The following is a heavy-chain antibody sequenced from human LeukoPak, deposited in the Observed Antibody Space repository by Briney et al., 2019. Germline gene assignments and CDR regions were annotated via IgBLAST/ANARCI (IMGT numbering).Heavy chain of an antibody. CDR1: GASITTYY. CDR2: IYYSDNT. Sequence: SETMSLTCTVSGASITTYYWNRIRQAPGKGLEWIGYIYYSDNTNYNPSLKSRVTISVDTSKNQFYLKLRSVTPADTAVYYCARLIWFGGALDIWGQGTMVTVSS. D-gene: IGHD3-10*01. CDR3: ARLIWFGGALDI. V-gene: IGHV4-59*01. J-gene: IGHJ3*02.